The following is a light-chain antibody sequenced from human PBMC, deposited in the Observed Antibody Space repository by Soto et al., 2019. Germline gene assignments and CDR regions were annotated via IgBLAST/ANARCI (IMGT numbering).Light chain of an antibody. J-gene: IGKJ1*01. CDR3: QQYHIYSGT. Sequence: IQMSQSPSTLSASEGDRVTVTCRASQTIDSWLAWYQQRPGKPPNLLIYKASTLASGVPSRFSGSGSGTEFTLTIISLQPDDFATYYCQQYHIYSGTFGQGTKVDIK. V-gene: IGKV1-5*03. CDR2: KAS. CDR1: QTIDSW.